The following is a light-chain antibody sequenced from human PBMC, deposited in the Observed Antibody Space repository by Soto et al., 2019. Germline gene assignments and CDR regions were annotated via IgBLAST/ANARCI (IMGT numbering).Light chain of an antibody. CDR2: GAS. Sequence: EIVMTQSPATLSVSPGERATLSCRASQSVSSKLAWYQQKSGQAPRLLIYGASTRATGIPARFSGSGSGTEFTLIISSLQSEDSAVYYCQQYNSWLWTFGQGTKVDI. J-gene: IGKJ1*01. V-gene: IGKV3-15*01. CDR3: QQYNSWLWT. CDR1: QSVSSK.